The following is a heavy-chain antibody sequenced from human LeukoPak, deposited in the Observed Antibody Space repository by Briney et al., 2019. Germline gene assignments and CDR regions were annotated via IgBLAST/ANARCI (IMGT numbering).Heavy chain of an antibody. CDR3: ARARRYCSGGRCYSASLDY. J-gene: IGHJ4*02. Sequence: SETLSLTCAVYGGSFSDYYWSWIRQPPGKGLEWIGEIIHDGSTNYNPSLKSRVTTSVDSSKNQFSLNLSSVTAADTAVYYCARARRYCSGGRCYSASLDYWGQGTLVTVSS. D-gene: IGHD2-15*01. V-gene: IGHV4-34*12. CDR2: IIHDGST. CDR1: GGSFSDYY.